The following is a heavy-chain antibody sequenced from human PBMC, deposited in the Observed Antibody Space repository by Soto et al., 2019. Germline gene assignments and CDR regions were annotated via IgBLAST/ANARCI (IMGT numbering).Heavy chain of an antibody. Sequence: SVKVSCKASGGTFSGYAISWVRQAPGQGLEWMGEIIPMFGTSNYAQKFQGRVTITADESTSTAYMELSSLRSEDTAVYYWARGSCSSTSCYKEYYFDLWGQGTLVTVSS. CDR2: IIPMFGTS. D-gene: IGHD2-2*02. J-gene: IGHJ4*02. CDR1: GGTFSGYA. CDR3: ARGSCSSTSCYKEYYFDL. V-gene: IGHV1-69*13.